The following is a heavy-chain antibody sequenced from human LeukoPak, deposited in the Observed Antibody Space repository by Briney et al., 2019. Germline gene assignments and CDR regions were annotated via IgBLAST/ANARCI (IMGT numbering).Heavy chain of an antibody. CDR2: INAGNGNT. J-gene: IGHJ4*02. CDR1: GYTFTSYA. Sequence: ASVKVSCKASGYTFTSYAMHWVRQAPGQRLEWMGRINAGNGNTKYSQKFQGRVTITRDTSASTAYMELSSLRSEDTAVYYCARETFYGDSGFDYWGQGTLVTVSS. V-gene: IGHV1-3*01. D-gene: IGHD4-17*01. CDR3: ARETFYGDSGFDY.